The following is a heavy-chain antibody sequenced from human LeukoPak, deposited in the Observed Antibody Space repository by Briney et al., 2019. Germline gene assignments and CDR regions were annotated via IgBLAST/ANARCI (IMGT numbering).Heavy chain of an antibody. J-gene: IGHJ4*02. V-gene: IGHV4-39*07. CDR3: ARDVVVVAQDYFDY. CDR2: IYYSGST. D-gene: IGHD2-15*01. Sequence: SETLSLTCTVSGGSISSSSYYWGWIRQPPGKGLEWIGSIYYSGSTYYNPSLKSRVTISVDTSKNQFSLKLSSVTAADTAVYYCARDVVVVAQDYFDYWGQGTLVTVSS. CDR1: GGSISSSSYY.